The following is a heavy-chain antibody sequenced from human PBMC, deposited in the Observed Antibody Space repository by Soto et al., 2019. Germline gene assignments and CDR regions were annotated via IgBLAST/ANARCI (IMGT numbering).Heavy chain of an antibody. J-gene: IGHJ6*03. D-gene: IGHD3-10*01. CDR3: AKGVGFRYYYYYMDV. Sequence: GGSLRLSCAASGFTFSSYWMHWVRQAPGKGLVWVSRINSDGSSTSYADSVKGRFTISRDNAKNTLYLQMNSLRAEDTAVYYYAKGVGFRYYYYYMDVWGKGTTVTVSS. CDR2: INSDGSST. V-gene: IGHV3-74*01. CDR1: GFTFSSYW.